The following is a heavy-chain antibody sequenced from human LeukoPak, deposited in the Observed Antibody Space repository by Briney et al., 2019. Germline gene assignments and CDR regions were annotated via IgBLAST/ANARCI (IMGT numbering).Heavy chain of an antibody. Sequence: SETLSLTCAVYGGSFTIYSWTWIRQPPPKSLEWVGEISPSGSTHYNPSLKSRVTISLDASKSQFYLKLNSVTAADTAVYYCARRVRSADYRLDYWGQGTLVTVSS. J-gene: IGHJ4*02. D-gene: IGHD4-11*01. CDR1: GGSFTIYS. CDR3: ARRVRSADYRLDY. CDR2: ISPSGST. V-gene: IGHV4-34*01.